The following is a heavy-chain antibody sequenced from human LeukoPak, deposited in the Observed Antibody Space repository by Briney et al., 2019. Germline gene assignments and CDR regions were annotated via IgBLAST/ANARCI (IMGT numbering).Heavy chain of an antibody. CDR2: IIPILGIA. CDR1: GGTFSSYA. Sequence: RASVKVSCKASGGTFSSYAISWVRQAPGQGLEWMGRIIPILGIANNAQKFQGRVTITADKSTSTAYMELSSLRSEDTAVYYCARARDGSYFDAFDIWGQGTMVTVSS. D-gene: IGHD1-26*01. V-gene: IGHV1-69*04. CDR3: ARARDGSYFDAFDI. J-gene: IGHJ3*02.